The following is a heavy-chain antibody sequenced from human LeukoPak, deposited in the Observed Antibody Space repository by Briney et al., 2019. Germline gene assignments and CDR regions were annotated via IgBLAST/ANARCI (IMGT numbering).Heavy chain of an antibody. CDR2: ISYDGINE. J-gene: IGHJ4*02. D-gene: IGHD6-13*01. V-gene: IGHV3-30*18. Sequence: PGRSLRLSWVAAGFNFSTYGTDCVRQAAGKGMEWVAVISYDGINEYYVDSVKGRFTISRDNSKNMQYLQMSSLRAEDTAVYYCAKDQVTSSSWFPDYWGQGTLVTVSS. CDR1: GFNFSTYG. CDR3: AKDQVTSSSWFPDY.